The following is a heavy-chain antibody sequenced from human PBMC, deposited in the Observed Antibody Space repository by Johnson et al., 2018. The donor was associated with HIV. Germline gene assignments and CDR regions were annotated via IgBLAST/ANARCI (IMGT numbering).Heavy chain of an antibody. CDR1: GFTFSRYG. V-gene: IGHV3-30*02. Sequence: QVQLVESGGGVVQPGGSLRLSCVASGFTFSRYGMHWVRQAPGKGLEWVAFIPNDGSNEYYADSVKGRFTISRDNSENTLYLQMNSLRVEDTGVYSCARQRGCDIWGQWTMVTVSS. CDR3: ARQRGCDI. J-gene: IGHJ3*02. CDR2: IPNDGSNE.